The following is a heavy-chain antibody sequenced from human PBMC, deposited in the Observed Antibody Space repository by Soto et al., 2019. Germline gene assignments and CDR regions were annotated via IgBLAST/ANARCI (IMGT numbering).Heavy chain of an antibody. J-gene: IGHJ5*02. D-gene: IGHD2-15*01. Sequence: QVQLQESGPGLVKPSQTLSLTCTVSGGSISSGGYYWSWIRQHPGKGLEWIGYIYYSGSTYYNPSLKSRVTISVDTSKNQFSLKLSSVTAADTAVYYCARDHIGYCSGGSCYNNWFDPWGQGTLVTVSS. V-gene: IGHV4-31*03. CDR2: IYYSGST. CDR1: GGSISSGGYY. CDR3: ARDHIGYCSGGSCYNNWFDP.